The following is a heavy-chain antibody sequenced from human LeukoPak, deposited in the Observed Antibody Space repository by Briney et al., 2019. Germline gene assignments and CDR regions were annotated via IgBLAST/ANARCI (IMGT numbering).Heavy chain of an antibody. V-gene: IGHV3-43*02. D-gene: IGHD3-10*01. Sequence: GGSLRLSCAASGFTVSSNYMSWVRQAPGKGLEWVSLISGDGGSTYYADSVKGRFTISRDNSNNSLYLQMNSLRTEDTALYYCAKESYYGSGSYHGGNWFDPWGQGTLVTVSS. CDR2: ISGDGGST. CDR3: AKESYYGSGSYHGGNWFDP. CDR1: GFTVSSNY. J-gene: IGHJ5*02.